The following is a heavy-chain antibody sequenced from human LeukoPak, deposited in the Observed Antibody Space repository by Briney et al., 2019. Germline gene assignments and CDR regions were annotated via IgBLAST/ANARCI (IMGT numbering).Heavy chain of an antibody. CDR1: GFTFSNAW. CDR3: ARDPYNGAYSEGYYYYYMDV. V-gene: IGHV3-48*01. J-gene: IGHJ6*03. D-gene: IGHD1-1*01. Sequence: GGSLRLSCAASGFTFSNAWMSWVRQAPGKGLEWVSYISISSTTIYYADSVKGRFTISRDNAKNSLYLQMNSLRVEDTAIYYCARDPYNGAYSEGYYYYYMDVWGKGTTVTVPS. CDR2: ISISSTTI.